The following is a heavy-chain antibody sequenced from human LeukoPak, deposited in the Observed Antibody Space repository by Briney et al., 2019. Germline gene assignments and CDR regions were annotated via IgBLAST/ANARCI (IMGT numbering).Heavy chain of an antibody. V-gene: IGHV3-74*01. Sequence: GGSPRLSSAHPGVTPISYRLHSVCHAPGEGVGWVSRSKSDGRTNYAVSGKGRLTVSRDNAKNTVSLQMNSLRAEDTGVYYCARAPSEIGGYYPEYFRHWGEGTRVTVSS. D-gene: IGHD3-22*01. CDR1: GVTPISYR. CDR3: ARAPSEIGGYYPEYFRH. J-gene: IGHJ1*01. CDR2: SKSDGRT.